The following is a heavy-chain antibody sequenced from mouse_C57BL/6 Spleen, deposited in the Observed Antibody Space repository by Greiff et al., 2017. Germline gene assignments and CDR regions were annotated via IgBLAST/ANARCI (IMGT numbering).Heavy chain of an antibody. CDR2: ISDGGSYT. CDR1: GFTFSSYA. V-gene: IGHV5-4*01. CDR3: ASDDYSNYVYYALDD. Sequence: EVLLVESGRGLVKPGGSLKISCAASGFTFSSYAMTWVRQTPGKRLEWVATISDGGSYTYYPANVKGRFTISRDNAKNNLYLQMSHLKSEDTAIYYSASDDYSNYVYYALDDQGQGPSV. D-gene: IGHD2-5*01. J-gene: IGHJ4*01.